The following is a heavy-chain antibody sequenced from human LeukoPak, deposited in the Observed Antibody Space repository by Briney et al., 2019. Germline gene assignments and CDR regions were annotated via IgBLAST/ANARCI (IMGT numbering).Heavy chain of an antibody. D-gene: IGHD6-19*01. CDR1: GFTFSTYW. V-gene: IGHV3-7*01. CDR2: IKHDGSEK. Sequence: PGGSLRLSCAVSGFTFSTYWMSWVRQAPGKGLEWVANIKHDGSEKYSVDSAKGRFTISRDNAKNSLYLQMNSLRAEDTAVYYCVKDERYNSGWYWDYWGQGTLVTVSS. CDR3: VKDERYNSGWYWDY. J-gene: IGHJ4*02.